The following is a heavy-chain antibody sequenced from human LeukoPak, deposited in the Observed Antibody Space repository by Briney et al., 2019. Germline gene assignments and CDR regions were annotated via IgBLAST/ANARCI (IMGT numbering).Heavy chain of an antibody. J-gene: IGHJ5*02. CDR3: ARGLRNWFDP. V-gene: IGHV1-8*03. CDR1: GYTLTSCE. Sequence: ASVKVSCKASGYTLTSCEINWVRQATGQGLEWMGWMNPNSGNTGYAQKFQGRVTITRNTSISTAYMELSSLRSEDTAVYYCARGLRNWFDPWGQGTLVTVSS. CDR2: MNPNSGNT.